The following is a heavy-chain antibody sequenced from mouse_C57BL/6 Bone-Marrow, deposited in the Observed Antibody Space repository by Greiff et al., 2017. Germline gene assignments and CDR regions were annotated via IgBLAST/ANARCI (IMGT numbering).Heavy chain of an antibody. V-gene: IGHV1-4*01. Sequence: VQLQQSGAELARPGASVKMSCKASGYTFTSYTMHWVKQRPGQGLEWIGYINPSSGYTKYNQKFKDKATLTADKSSSTAYMQLSSLTSEDSAVYYCARWDYGSSYNYAMDYWGQGTSGTVSS. CDR3: ARWDYGSSYNYAMDY. CDR1: GYTFTSYT. D-gene: IGHD1-1*01. CDR2: INPSSGYT. J-gene: IGHJ4*01.